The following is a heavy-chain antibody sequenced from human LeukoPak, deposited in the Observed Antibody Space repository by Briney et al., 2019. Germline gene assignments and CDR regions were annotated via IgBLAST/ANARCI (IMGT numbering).Heavy chain of an antibody. V-gene: IGHV3-74*01. CDR1: GFTFSRFW. D-gene: IGHD1-26*01. CDR3: ASGPWELDY. J-gene: IGHJ4*02. CDR2: INSDGRTA. Sequence: GGSLRLSCAASGFTFSRFWMYWDRQAPGKGLVWVSRINSDGRTASYADSVKGRFTISRDNAENTVFLQMNSLRVEDTAVYYCASGPWELDYWGQGTLVTVSS.